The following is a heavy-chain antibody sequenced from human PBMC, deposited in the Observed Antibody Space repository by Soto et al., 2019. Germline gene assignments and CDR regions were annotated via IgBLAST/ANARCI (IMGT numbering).Heavy chain of an antibody. CDR1: GYSVSSSDYY. Sequence: SETLSLTCSVSGYSVSSSDYYWAWIRQPPGKGLEWIGSMLYSGLTYYNPSLKSRVTLSVDPSKNQFSVRLNSVTASDTAVYYCAPLSVSLSGPYGIHVWGQGTTVTVSS. J-gene: IGHJ6*02. CDR3: APLSVSLSGPYGIHV. D-gene: IGHD2-15*01. V-gene: IGHV4-39*01. CDR2: MLYSGLT.